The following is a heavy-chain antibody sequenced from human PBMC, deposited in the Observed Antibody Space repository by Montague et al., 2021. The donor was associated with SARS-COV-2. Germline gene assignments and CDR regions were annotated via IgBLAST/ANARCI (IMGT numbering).Heavy chain of an antibody. D-gene: IGHD3-22*01. CDR3: ARDRERYDASDYSGVYYYYGRDV. CDR2: IYTSGSA. CDR1: GGSISSGSYY. V-gene: IGHV4-61*02. Sequence: TLSLTCTVSGGSISSGSYYWTWIRQPAGKGLEWIGRIYTSGSANYNASLKSRVTISLDTSKNQFSLKLSSVTAADTAVYYCARDRERYDASDYSGVYYYYGRDVWAKGPRSPSP. J-gene: IGHJ6*02.